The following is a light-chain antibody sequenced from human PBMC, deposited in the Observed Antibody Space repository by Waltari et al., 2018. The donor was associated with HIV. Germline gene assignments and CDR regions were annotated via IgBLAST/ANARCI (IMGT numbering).Light chain of an antibody. V-gene: IGKV1-39*01. J-gene: IGKJ5*01. CDR1: QIINSY. Sequence: DIQMTQSPSSLSASVGDRVSITCRPSQIINSYLNWYQHTPGKPPKLLIFGATTLQTGVPSRFSGSESATEFTLTVTGLQPEDLATYFCQQTYSFPHTFGQGTRLVIK. CDR3: QQTYSFPHT. CDR2: GAT.